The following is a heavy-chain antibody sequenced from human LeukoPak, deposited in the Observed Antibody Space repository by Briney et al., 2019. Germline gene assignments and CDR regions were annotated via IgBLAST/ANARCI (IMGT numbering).Heavy chain of an antibody. CDR3: ARTGSSGYYRAAFDI. CDR1: GFIFSSYG. D-gene: IGHD3-22*01. V-gene: IGHV3-33*01. Sequence: PGGSLRLSCAASGFIFSSYGMHWVRQAPGKGLEWVAVIWYDGSNKYYADSVKGRFTISRDNSKNTLYLQMNSLRAEDTAVYYCARTGSSGYYRAAFDIWGQGTMVTVSS. J-gene: IGHJ3*02. CDR2: IWYDGSNK.